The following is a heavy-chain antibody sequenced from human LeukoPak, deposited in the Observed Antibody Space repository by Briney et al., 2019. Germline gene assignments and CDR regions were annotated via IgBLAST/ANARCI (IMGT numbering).Heavy chain of an antibody. CDR2: MNPNSGNT. CDR3: AREVYGNHQNWFDP. J-gene: IGHJ5*02. Sequence: ASVKVSCKASGYTFTSYDINWVRQATGQGLEWMGWMNPNSGNTGYAQKFQGRVTMTRNTSISTAYMELSSLRAEDTALYYCAREVYGNHQNWFDPWGQGTLVTVSS. CDR1: GYTFTSYD. V-gene: IGHV1-8*01. D-gene: IGHD5/OR15-5a*01.